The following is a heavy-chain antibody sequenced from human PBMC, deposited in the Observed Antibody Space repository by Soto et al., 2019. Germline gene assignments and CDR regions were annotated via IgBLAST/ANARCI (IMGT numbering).Heavy chain of an antibody. CDR2: ISAYNGNT. J-gene: IGHJ4*02. V-gene: IGHV1-18*01. CDR1: GYTFTSYG. CDR3: ARGLIYDSSGYYFAY. D-gene: IGHD3-22*01. Sequence: ASVKVSCKASGYTFTSYGISWVRQAPGQGLEWMGWISAYNGNTNYAQKFQGRVTMTRDTSTSTVYMELSSLRSEDTAVYYCARGLIYDSSGYYFAYWGQGTLVTVSS.